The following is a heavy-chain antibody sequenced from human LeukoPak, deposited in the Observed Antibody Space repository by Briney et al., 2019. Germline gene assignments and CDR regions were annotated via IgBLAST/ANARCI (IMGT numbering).Heavy chain of an antibody. D-gene: IGHD6-13*01. CDR1: GFTFSSYG. CDR3: ARMGVSRYSSSWSNWFDP. CDR2: ISYDGSNK. Sequence: GGSLRLSCAASGFTFSSYGMHWVRQAPGKGLEWVAVISYDGSNKYYADSVKGRFTISRDNSKNTLYLQMNSLRAEDTAVYYCARMGVSRYSSSWSNWFDPWGQGTLVTVSS. V-gene: IGHV3-30*03. J-gene: IGHJ5*02.